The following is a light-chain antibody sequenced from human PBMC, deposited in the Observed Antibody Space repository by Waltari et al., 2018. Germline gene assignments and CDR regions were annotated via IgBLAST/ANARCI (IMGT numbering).Light chain of an antibody. Sequence: EIVLTQFPGTLSLSPGERATLSCRASQGVGKYLAWYQQRPGQAPRLLLYHASIRATGIPDRFSGSGSGTDFSLTISRLEPEDFAVYYCQKYDFLPATFGQGTTVEIK. CDR2: HAS. CDR3: QKYDFLPAT. CDR1: QGVGKY. J-gene: IGKJ1*01. V-gene: IGKV3-20*01.